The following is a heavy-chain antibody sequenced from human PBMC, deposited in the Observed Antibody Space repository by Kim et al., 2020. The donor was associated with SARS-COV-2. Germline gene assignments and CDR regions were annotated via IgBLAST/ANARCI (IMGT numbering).Heavy chain of an antibody. Sequence: GGSLRLSCAASGFTFSSYAMHWVRQAPGKGLEWVAVISYDGSNKYYADSVKGRFTISRDNSKNTLYLQMNSLRAEDTAVYYCARENYGDYAFYGMDVWGQGTTVTVSS. V-gene: IGHV3-30-3*01. D-gene: IGHD4-17*01. CDR2: ISYDGSNK. CDR3: ARENYGDYAFYGMDV. J-gene: IGHJ6*02. CDR1: GFTFSSYA.